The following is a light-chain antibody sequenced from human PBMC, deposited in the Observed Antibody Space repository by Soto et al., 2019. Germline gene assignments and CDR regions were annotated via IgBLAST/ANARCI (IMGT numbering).Light chain of an antibody. V-gene: IGKV3-11*01. J-gene: IGKJ3*01. CDR3: QQRGNWPTFN. CDR2: DAS. CDR1: QNIRTS. Sequence: EIVLTQSPGTLSLSAGESGTLSCRASQNIRTSLAWYQHKPGQVPTLLIYDASNRATGIPARSSGRGSGTDFTLTITSLEPEDFAVYYCQQRGNWPTFNFGPGTKVDIK.